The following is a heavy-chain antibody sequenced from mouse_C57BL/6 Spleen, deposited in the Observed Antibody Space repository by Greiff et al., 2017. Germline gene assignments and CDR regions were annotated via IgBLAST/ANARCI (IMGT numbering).Heavy chain of an antibody. D-gene: IGHD2-3*01. J-gene: IGHJ3*01. Sequence: VQLQQSGPELVKPGASVKISCKASGYAFSSSWMNWVKQRPGKGLEWIGRIYPGDGDTNYNGKFKGKATLTADKSSSTAYMQLSSLTSEDSAVYCCAREDGYYRFAYWGQGTLVTVSA. CDR2: IYPGDGDT. CDR1: GYAFSSSW. V-gene: IGHV1-82*01. CDR3: AREDGYYRFAY.